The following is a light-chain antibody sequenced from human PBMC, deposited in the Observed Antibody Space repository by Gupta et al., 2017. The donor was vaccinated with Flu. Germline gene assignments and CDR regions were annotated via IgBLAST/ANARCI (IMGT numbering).Light chain of an antibody. J-gene: IGLJ3*02. CDR3: GSYTGSGTV. CDR2: EVS. Sequence: QSALTQPASVSGSPGQSITISCTGTSSDIGAYNYVSWYQQHPNNAPKLMIYEVSNRPSGVSNRFSGSKSGNTASLIISGLQADDEADYYCGSYTGSGTVFGGGTKVAVL. V-gene: IGLV2-14*01. CDR1: SSDIGAYNY.